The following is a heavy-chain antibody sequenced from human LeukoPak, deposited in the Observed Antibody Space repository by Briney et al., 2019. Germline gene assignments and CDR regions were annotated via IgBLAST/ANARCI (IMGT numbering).Heavy chain of an antibody. CDR2: ISSSGSTI. CDR3: ARLLYYGMDV. V-gene: IGHV3-48*03. J-gene: IGHJ6*02. Sequence: GGSRRLSCAASGFPFGSYEMNWFRQAPGKGLEWVSYISSSGSTIYYADSVKGRFTISRDKAKNSLYLQMNSLRAEDTAVYYCARLLYYGMDVWGQGTTVTVSS. CDR1: GFPFGSYE.